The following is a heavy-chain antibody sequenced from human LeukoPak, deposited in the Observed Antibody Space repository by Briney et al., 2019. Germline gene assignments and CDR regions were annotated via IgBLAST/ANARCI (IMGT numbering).Heavy chain of an antibody. CDR2: ISSSSSYI. CDR1: GLTFSNAW. J-gene: IGHJ5*02. Sequence: PGGSLRLSCAVSGLTFSNAWMSWVRQAPGKGLEWVSSISSSSSYIYYADSVKGRFTISRDNAKNSLYLQMNSLRAEDTAVYYCARVGCSGGSCYVSWFDPWGQGTLVTVSS. CDR3: ARVGCSGGSCYVSWFDP. D-gene: IGHD2-15*01. V-gene: IGHV3-21*01.